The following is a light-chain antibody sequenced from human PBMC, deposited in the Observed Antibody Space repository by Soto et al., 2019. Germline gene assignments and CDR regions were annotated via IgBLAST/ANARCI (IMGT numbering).Light chain of an antibody. CDR3: QQGHNWPIT. V-gene: IGKV3-15*01. CDR1: QSINSE. CDR2: GAS. J-gene: IGKJ2*01. Sequence: EIVMTQSPATLSLSPGERAALSCRASQSINSELAWYQQKPGQPPRLLIYGASTRATGVPARFTGTESGSEFTLTISGLQSEDFAVYYCQQGHNWPITFGQGNRLEI.